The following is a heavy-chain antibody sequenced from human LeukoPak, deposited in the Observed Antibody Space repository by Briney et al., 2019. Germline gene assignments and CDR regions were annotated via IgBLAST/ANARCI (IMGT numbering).Heavy chain of an antibody. CDR2: FHNSGTS. CDR1: DDSISDYY. J-gene: IGHJ4*02. D-gene: IGHD3-10*01. V-gene: IGHV4-59*01. CDR3: ARSQLLWFGELSPYYFDY. Sequence: PSETLSLTCTVSDDSISDYYRGWIRQPPGKGLEWIGYFHNSGTSTYNPSLKSRVTISADTSKNQFSLKLSSVTAADTAVYYCARSQLLWFGELSPYYFDYWGQGTLVTVSS.